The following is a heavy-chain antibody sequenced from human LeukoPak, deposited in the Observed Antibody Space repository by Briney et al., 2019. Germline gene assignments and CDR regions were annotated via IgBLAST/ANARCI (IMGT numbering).Heavy chain of an antibody. CDR3: AKDLRDIVVLAAAPKVY. CDR2: ISGRGDST. V-gene: IGHV3-23*01. D-gene: IGHD2-2*01. Sequence: GGSLRLSCAVSGFTFSSYWMNWVRQAPGKGLEWVSHISGRGDSTYSADSVKGRFTISRDNSKNTLYLQMNSLRAEDTAVYYCAKDLRDIVVLAAAPKVYWGQGTLVTVSS. J-gene: IGHJ4*02. CDR1: GFTFSSYW.